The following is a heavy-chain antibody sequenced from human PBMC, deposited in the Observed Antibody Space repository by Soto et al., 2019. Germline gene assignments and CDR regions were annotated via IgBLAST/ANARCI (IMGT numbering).Heavy chain of an antibody. D-gene: IGHD6-13*01. V-gene: IGHV3-11*01. CDR2: ISSSGSTI. CDR1: GFTFSDYY. Sequence: GGSLRLSCAASGFTFSDYYMSWIRQAPGKGLEWVSYISSSGSTIYYADSVKGRFTISRDNAKNSLYLQMNSLRAEDTAVYYCAREDGSSWYDPSPNWFDPWGQGTLVTVSS. J-gene: IGHJ5*02. CDR3: AREDGSSWYDPSPNWFDP.